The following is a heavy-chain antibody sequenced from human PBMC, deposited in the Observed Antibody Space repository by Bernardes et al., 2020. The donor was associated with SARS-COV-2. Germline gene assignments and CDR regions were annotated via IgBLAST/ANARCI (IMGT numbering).Heavy chain of an antibody. D-gene: IGHD6-19*01. V-gene: IGHV5-51*01. CDR1: GYSFSNYW. CDR2: TYPDDSDT. Sequence: GESLKISCEASGYSFSNYWIGWVRQMPGKGPDWMGITYPDDSDTKYSPSFRGQVTMSVDKSINTAYLQWKSLKASHTAIYYCARLESAGWYWRFFRYWGPGTQVTVSS. J-gene: IGHJ4*02. CDR3: ARLESAGWYWRFFRY.